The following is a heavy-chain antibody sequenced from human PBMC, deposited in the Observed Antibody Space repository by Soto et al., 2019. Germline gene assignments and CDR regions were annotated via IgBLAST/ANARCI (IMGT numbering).Heavy chain of an antibody. J-gene: IGHJ6*04. CDR3: AKTGPIFGVVIGYYYGMDV. V-gene: IGHV3-30*18. Sequence: PLRLSCAASGFTFSSYGMHWVRQAPGKGLEWVAVISYDGSNKYYADSVKGRFTISRDNSKNTLYLQMNSLRAEDTAVYYCAKTGPIFGVVIGYYYGMDVWGKGTTVTVSS. CDR1: GFTFSSYG. D-gene: IGHD3-3*01. CDR2: ISYDGSNK.